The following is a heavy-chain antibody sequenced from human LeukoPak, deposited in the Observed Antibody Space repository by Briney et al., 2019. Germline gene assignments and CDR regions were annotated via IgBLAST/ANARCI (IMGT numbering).Heavy chain of an antibody. V-gene: IGHV4-30-4*01. D-gene: IGHD3-22*01. CDR2: MYYSGST. J-gene: IGHJ5*02. CDR1: GGSISSGDYY. Sequence: PSETLSLTCTVSGGSISSGDYYWSWIRQPPGKGLEWIGHMYYSGSTYYNPSLKSRATISVDTSKNQFSLKLSSVTAADTAVYYCARPYYYDSRIDPWGQGTLVTVSS. CDR3: ARPYYYDSRIDP.